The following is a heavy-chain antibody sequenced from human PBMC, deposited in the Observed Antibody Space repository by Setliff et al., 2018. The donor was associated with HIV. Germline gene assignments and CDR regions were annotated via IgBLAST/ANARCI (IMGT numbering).Heavy chain of an antibody. CDR1: GGSVNSGDYY. V-gene: IGHV4-31*03. CDR3: AREVRGAQLYYFDY. D-gene: IGHD3-10*01. CDR2: INYSGST. Sequence: SETLSLTCTVSGGSVNSGDYYWSWIRQHPGKGLEWIGYINYSGSTFYNPSLKSRGVISMETSKNQFSLKLNSVSAADTAVYYCAREVRGAQLYYFDYWGQGALVTVSS. J-gene: IGHJ4*02.